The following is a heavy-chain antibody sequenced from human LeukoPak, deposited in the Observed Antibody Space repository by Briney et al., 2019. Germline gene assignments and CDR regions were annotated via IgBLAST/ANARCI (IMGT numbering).Heavy chain of an antibody. J-gene: IGHJ4*02. Sequence: GGSLRLSCAASGFTFSSYSMNWVRQAPGKGLEWVSFISSSSTYIYYADSLKGRFTISRDNAKNLLYLQMNSLRAEDTAAYYCARDGVAELMSALDYWGQGILVTVSS. D-gene: IGHD1-26*01. CDR3: ARDGVAELMSALDY. CDR2: ISSSSTYI. V-gene: IGHV3-21*06. CDR1: GFTFSSYS.